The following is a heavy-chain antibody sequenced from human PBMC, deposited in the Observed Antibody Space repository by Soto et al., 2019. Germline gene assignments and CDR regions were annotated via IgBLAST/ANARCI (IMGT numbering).Heavy chain of an antibody. CDR3: ARDKIVVVPARPQTKGYNWFDP. D-gene: IGHD2-2*01. CDR2: ISAYNGNT. CDR1: GYTFTSYG. Sequence: ASVKVSCKASGYTFTSYGISWVRQAPGQGLEWMGWISAYNGNTNYAQKLQGRVTMTTDTSTSTAYMELRSLRSDDTAVYYCARDKIVVVPARPQTKGYNWFDPWGQGTLVTVSS. V-gene: IGHV1-18*01. J-gene: IGHJ5*02.